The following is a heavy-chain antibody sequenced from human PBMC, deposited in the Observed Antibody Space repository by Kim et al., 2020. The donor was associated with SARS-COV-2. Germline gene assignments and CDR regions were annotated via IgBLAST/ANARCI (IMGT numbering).Heavy chain of an antibody. D-gene: IGHD3-22*01. V-gene: IGHV3-33*01. CDR3: AREPYYYDSNGYYPWYYYYGMGV. Sequence: GGSLRLSCAASGFTFSSYGMHWVRQAPGKGLEWVAVIWYDGSNKYYADSVKGRFTISRDNSKNTLYLQMNSLRAEDTAVYYCAREPYYYDSNGYYPWYYYYGMGVWGQGTTVTVSS. J-gene: IGHJ6*02. CDR1: GFTFSSYG. CDR2: IWYDGSNK.